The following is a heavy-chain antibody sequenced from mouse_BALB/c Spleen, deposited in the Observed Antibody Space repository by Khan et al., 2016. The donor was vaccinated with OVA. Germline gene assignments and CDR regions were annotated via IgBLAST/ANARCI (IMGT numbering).Heavy chain of an antibody. J-gene: IGHJ3*01. D-gene: IGHD2-2*01. CDR3: TRHGYVAWFTY. CDR2: IDPFSGGT. Sequence: VHVKQSGPELMKPGASVKISCKASGYSFTSYYIHWVMQSHGASLEWIGYIDPFSGGTTYKQKFKGKATLTVDKSSSTAYIHLSNLTSEASAVYYGTRHGYVAWFTYGGKGTLVTVPA. CDR1: GYSFTSYY. V-gene: IGHV1S135*01.